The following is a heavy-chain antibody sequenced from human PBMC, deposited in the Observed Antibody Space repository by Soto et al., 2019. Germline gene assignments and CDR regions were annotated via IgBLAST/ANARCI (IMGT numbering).Heavy chain of an antibody. CDR1: GYTFTSYG. Sequence: WASVKVSCKASGYTFTSYGISWVRQAPGQGVEWMGWISAYNGNTNYAQKLQGRVTMTTDTSTSTAYMELRSMRSDDTAVYSCARIPKRDTVTNDYWRQGTLVTVSS. CDR2: ISAYNGNT. D-gene: IGHD4-17*01. CDR3: ARIPKRDTVTNDY. V-gene: IGHV1-18*04. J-gene: IGHJ4*02.